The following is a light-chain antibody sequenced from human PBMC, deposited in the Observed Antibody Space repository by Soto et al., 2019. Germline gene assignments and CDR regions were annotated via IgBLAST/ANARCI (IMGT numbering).Light chain of an antibody. J-gene: IGKJ4*01. CDR3: QQCNNWPLT. CDR2: GAS. Sequence: EVVMTQSPDTLSVSPGERATLSCRASQNVNTYLAWYQQKPDQAPRLLIYGASTRATGIPARFSGSGSGTEFTLTXSSLQXEDSGLYYCQQCNNWPLTFGGGTKVEIK. V-gene: IGKV3D-15*01. CDR1: QNVNTY.